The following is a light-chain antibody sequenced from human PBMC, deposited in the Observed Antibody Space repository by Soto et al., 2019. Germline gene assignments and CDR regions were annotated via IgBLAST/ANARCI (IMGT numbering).Light chain of an antibody. V-gene: IGLV2-14*01. J-gene: IGLJ2*01. CDR1: SSDVGDYNY. CDR2: EVT. CDR3: TSYRGTTLGVL. Sequence: QSVLTQPASVSGSPGHSITISCTGTSSDVGDYNYISWYQQQPGNAPKLIIYEVTNRPSGVSNRFSGSKSGNTASLTISGLQAEDEAEYFCTSYRGTTLGVLFGGGTKVTVL.